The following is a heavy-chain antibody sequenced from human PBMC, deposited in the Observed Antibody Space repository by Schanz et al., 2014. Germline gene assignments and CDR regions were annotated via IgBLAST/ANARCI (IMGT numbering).Heavy chain of an antibody. CDR3: AKGRFGELSAFDI. V-gene: IGHV3-23*04. J-gene: IGHJ3*02. CDR2: VSGTTPDI. Sequence: EVQLVESGGGLVHLGGPLGLSCTASGFTFSSYSMNGVGPVPVKGLALVSYVSGTTPDIYYADSVKARFTISRYNSKNTLYLQMNSLRAEDTAVYYCAKGRFGELSAFDIWGQGTMVTVSS. D-gene: IGHD3-10*01. CDR1: GFTFSSYS.